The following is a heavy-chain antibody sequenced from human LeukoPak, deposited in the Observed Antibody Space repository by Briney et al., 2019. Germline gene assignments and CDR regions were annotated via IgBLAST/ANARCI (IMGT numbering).Heavy chain of an antibody. V-gene: IGHV3-7*03. J-gene: IGHJ4*02. CDR2: INQDGSGK. Sequence: GRSLRLSCAASGFTFSSYAMHWVRRAPGQGLEWVANINQDGSGKYYVDSVKGRFTISRDNAKNSLFLQMNSLRAEDTAVYYCARGLRWVDYWGQGTLVTVSS. D-gene: IGHD4-23*01. CDR3: ARGLRWVDY. CDR1: GFTFSSYA.